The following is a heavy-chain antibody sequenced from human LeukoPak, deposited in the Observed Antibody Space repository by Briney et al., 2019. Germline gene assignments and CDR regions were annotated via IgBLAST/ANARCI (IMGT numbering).Heavy chain of an antibody. Sequence: SQTLSLTXTVSGGSIRSGDYYWSWIRQPPGKGLEWIGYIYYSGSTYYNPSLKSRVTISVDTSKNQFSLKLSSVTAADTAVYYCARVITIFGVVMGLLPDAFDIWGRGTMVTVSS. V-gene: IGHV4-30-4*08. CDR1: GGSIRSGDYY. CDR2: IYYSGST. CDR3: ARVITIFGVVMGLLPDAFDI. D-gene: IGHD3-3*01. J-gene: IGHJ3*02.